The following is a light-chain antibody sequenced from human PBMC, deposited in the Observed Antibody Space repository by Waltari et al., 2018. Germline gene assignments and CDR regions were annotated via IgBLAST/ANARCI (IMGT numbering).Light chain of an antibody. Sequence: QSALTQPRSVSGSPGQSVTISCTGTSSDVGGYNYVSWYQQHPGKAPKLMLYDVNERPSGVPDRFSGSKSGNTASLTIAGLQAEDEADYYCCSYGGTYVAFGGGTKLTVL. J-gene: IGLJ2*01. CDR2: DVN. CDR1: SSDVGGYNY. CDR3: CSYGGTYVA. V-gene: IGLV2-11*01.